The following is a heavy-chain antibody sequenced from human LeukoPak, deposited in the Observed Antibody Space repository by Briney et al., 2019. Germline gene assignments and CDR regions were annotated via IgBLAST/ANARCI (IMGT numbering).Heavy chain of an antibody. D-gene: IGHD6-13*01. CDR2: INPIFGTA. CDR1: GYTFTGYY. CDR3: ARDRSRIAAADPFDY. V-gene: IGHV1-69*06. J-gene: IGHJ4*02. Sequence: SVKVSCKASGYTFTGYYMHWVRQAPGQGLEWMGWINPIFGTANYAQKSQGRVTITADKSTSTAYMELSSLRSEDTAVYYCARDRSRIAAADPFDYWGQGTLVTVSS.